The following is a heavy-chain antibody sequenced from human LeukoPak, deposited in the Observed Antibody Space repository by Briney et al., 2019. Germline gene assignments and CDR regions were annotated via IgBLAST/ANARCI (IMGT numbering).Heavy chain of an antibody. Sequence: SETLSLTCAVSGGSLSGYYWTWIRQPPGKGLEWIGEINHSGSTNYNPSLKSRVTISVDTSKNQFSLKLSSVTAADTAVYYCARESSSSWYFPYYYYMDVWGKGTTVTISS. D-gene: IGHD6-13*01. CDR2: INHSGST. J-gene: IGHJ6*03. V-gene: IGHV4-34*01. CDR1: GGSLSGYY. CDR3: ARESSSSWYFPYYYYMDV.